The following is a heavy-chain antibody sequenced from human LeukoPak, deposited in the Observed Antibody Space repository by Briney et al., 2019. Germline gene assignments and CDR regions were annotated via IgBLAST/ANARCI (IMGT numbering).Heavy chain of an antibody. CDR2: ISGNGGTT. CDR1: GFTFSSYD. V-gene: IGHV3-64*01. Sequence: GGSLRLSCAASGFTFSSYDMQWVRQAPGKGLEYVSAISGNGGTTYYANSVKGRFTISRDNSKNPLYLQMGSLRAEDMAVYYCARDGARYSGSYYNDYWGQGTLVTVSS. J-gene: IGHJ4*02. D-gene: IGHD1-26*01. CDR3: ARDGARYSGSYYNDY.